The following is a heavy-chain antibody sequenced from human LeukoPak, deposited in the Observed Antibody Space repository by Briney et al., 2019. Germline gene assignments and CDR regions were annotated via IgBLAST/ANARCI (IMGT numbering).Heavy chain of an antibody. D-gene: IGHD6-19*01. J-gene: IGHJ4*02. V-gene: IGHV1/OR15-1*01. Sequence: ASVKVSCKASGYIFTDYYMHWVRQAPGQELGWMGRINPNSGGTNYAQKFQGRVTMTRDTSISTAYTELSSLRSEDTAVYYCARMDSSGWYRRLDDYWGQGTLVTVSS. CDR1: GYIFTDYY. CDR2: INPNSGGT. CDR3: ARMDSSGWYRRLDDY.